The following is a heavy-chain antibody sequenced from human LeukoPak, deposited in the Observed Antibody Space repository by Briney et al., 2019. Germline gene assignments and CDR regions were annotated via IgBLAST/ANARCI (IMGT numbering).Heavy chain of an antibody. D-gene: IGHD3-22*01. CDR2: IYYSGST. V-gene: IGHV4-61*08. Sequence: SETLSLTCTVSGASISSGDYYWSWIRQPPGKGLEWIGYIYYSGSTNYNPSLKSRVTISVDTSKNQFSLKLSSVTAADTAVYYCARGQYYDSSGQFDYWGQGTLVTVSS. J-gene: IGHJ4*02. CDR1: GASISSGDYY. CDR3: ARGQYYDSSGQFDY.